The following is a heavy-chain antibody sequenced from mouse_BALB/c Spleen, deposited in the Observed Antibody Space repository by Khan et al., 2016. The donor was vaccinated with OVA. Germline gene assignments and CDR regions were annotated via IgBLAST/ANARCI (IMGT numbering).Heavy chain of an antibody. J-gene: IGHJ3*01. D-gene: IGHD2-4*01. V-gene: IGHV2-2*02. CDR3: AKRGYDYGRGAWFAY. CDR1: GFSLTNYS. CDR2: IWSAGST. Sequence: QVQLKESGPGLVQPSQSLSITCTVSGFSLTNYSVHWVRQSPGKGLEWLGVIWSAGSTDYNAAFISRLSISKDNSRSHIFFKMNSLQPNDTAMYYCAKRGYDYGRGAWFAYWGQGTLVTVSA.